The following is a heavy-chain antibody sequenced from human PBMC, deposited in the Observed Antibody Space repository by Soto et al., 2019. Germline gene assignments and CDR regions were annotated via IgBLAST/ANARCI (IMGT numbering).Heavy chain of an antibody. J-gene: IGHJ6*02. D-gene: IGHD2-2*01. CDR3: ARGPSYCSSTSCYRYYYYGMDV. CDR1: GYTFTGYY. V-gene: IGHV1-2*02. Sequence: ASVKVSCKASGYTFTGYYMHWVRQAPGQGLEWKGWINANSGGTNYAQKFKGRVTMTRDKSISTAYMELSRLRSDDTAVCYCARGPSYCSSTSCYRYYYYGMDVWGQGTTVTVSS. CDR2: INANSGGT.